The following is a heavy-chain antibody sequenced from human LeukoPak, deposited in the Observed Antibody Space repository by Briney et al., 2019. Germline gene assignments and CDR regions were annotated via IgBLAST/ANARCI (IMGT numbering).Heavy chain of an antibody. CDR2: IYYSGST. J-gene: IGHJ4*02. CDR3: ARHRGSSSNFDY. Sequence: SETLSLTCTVSGGSISRNNYYWAWIRQPPGKGLEYIGSIYYSGSTYYPPSLKSRVTISVDTSKNQFSLKLSSVTATDTAVYYCARHRGSSSNFDYWGQGTLVTVSS. CDR1: GGSISRNNYY. D-gene: IGHD6-6*01. V-gene: IGHV4-39*01.